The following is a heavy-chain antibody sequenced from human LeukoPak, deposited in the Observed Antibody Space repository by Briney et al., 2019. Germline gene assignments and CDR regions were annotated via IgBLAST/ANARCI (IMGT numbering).Heavy chain of an antibody. CDR2: IYPGDSDT. CDR3: ARLWTTVNYYYYYMDV. D-gene: IGHD4-17*01. CDR1: GYSFTSYW. J-gene: IGHJ6*03. V-gene: IGHV5-51*01. Sequence: GESLKISCKGSGYSFTSYWIGWVRQMPGKGLEWMGIIYPGDSDTRYSPSFQGQVTISADKSISTAYLQWSSLKASDTAMYYCARLWTTVNYYYYYMDVWGKGTTVTVSS.